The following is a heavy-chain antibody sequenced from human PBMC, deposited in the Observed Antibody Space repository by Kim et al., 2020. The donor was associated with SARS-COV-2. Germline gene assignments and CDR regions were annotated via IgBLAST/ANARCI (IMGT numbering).Heavy chain of an antibody. J-gene: IGHJ6*02. CDR1: GFTFDDYG. D-gene: IGHD5-18*01. V-gene: IGHV3-20*04. Sequence: GGSLRLSCAASGFTFDDYGMSWVRQAPGKGLEWVSGIKWNGGSTGYADSVKGRFTISRDNAKNSLYLQMNSLRAEDTALYYCARDSMDTAMVGVVGYYYGMDVWGQGTTVTVS. CDR3: ARDSMDTAMVGVVGYYYGMDV. CDR2: IKWNGGST.